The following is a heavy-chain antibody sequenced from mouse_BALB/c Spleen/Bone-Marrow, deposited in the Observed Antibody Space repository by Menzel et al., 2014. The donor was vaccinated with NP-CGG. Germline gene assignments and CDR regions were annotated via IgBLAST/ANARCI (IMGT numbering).Heavy chain of an antibody. Sequence: EVKLVESGGGLVQPGGSLRFSCATSGFTFTDYHMNWVRQPPGKALEWLGFIRNKANGYTTEYSASVKGRFTISRDNSQSILYLQMNTLRAEDSATYYCARDSRSTVSHFDYWGQGTTLTISS. CDR1: GFTFTDYH. D-gene: IGHD1-1*01. V-gene: IGHV7-3*02. CDR2: IRNKANGYTT. CDR3: ARDSRSTVSHFDY. J-gene: IGHJ2*01.